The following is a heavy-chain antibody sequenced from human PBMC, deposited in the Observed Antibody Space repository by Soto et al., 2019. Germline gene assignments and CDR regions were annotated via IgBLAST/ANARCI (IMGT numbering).Heavy chain of an antibody. J-gene: IGHJ3*02. CDR3: ARLDYYDSSGYYAGGAFDI. D-gene: IGHD3-22*01. Sequence: ASVKVSCKASGYTFTGYYMHWVRQAPGQGLEWMGWINPNSGGTNYAQKFQGRVTMTRDTSISTAYMELSRLRSDDTAVYYCARLDYYDSSGYYAGGAFDIWGQGTMVTVSS. V-gene: IGHV1-2*02. CDR1: GYTFTGYY. CDR2: INPNSGGT.